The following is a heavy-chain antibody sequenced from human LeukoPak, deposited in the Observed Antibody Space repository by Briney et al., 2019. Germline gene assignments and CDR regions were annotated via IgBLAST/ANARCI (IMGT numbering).Heavy chain of an antibody. CDR2: IYTSGST. V-gene: IGHV4-4*07. D-gene: IGHD2-15*01. J-gene: IGHJ5*02. CDR1: GGSISSYY. Sequence: PSETLSLTCTVSGGSISSYYWSWIRQPAGKGLEWIGRIYTSGSTNYNPSLKSRVTISVDTSKNQFSLKLSSVTAADTAVYYCARVSVVAATVWFDPWGQGTLVTVSS. CDR3: ARVSVVAATVWFDP.